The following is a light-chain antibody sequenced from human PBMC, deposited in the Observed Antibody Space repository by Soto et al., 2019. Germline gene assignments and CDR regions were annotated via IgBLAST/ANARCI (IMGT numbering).Light chain of an antibody. CDR2: GAS. V-gene: IGKV3-15*01. CDR3: QQYNNWPFT. CDR1: QSINSD. Sequence: EIVMTQSPATLSVSPGERATLSCRASQSINSDLAWYQQKPGQAPRLLIYGASTGATGMPARFSGSGSGTDFTLTISSLQSEDFAVYYCQQYNNWPFTFGPGTKVDIK. J-gene: IGKJ3*01.